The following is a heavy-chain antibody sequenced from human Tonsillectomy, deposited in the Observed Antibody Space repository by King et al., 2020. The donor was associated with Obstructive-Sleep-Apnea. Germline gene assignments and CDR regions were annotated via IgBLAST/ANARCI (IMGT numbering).Heavy chain of an antibody. CDR1: GASINSGAYF. V-gene: IGHV4-31*03. CDR3: ARAHSCFDY. D-gene: IGHD2-15*01. Sequence: QLQESGPGLVKPSQTLSLTCTVSGASINSGAYFWSWVRQYPGMGLEWIGYTSYSGRTFYNPSLKGRVSISLDTPPNQFSLNLTSVTAADTAVYYCARAHSCFDYWGQGTLVTVSS. J-gene: IGHJ4*02. CDR2: TSYSGRT.